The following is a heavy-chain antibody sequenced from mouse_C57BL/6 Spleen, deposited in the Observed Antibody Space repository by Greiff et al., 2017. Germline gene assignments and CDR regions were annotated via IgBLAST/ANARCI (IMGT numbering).Heavy chain of an antibody. CDR1: GYTFTSYW. J-gene: IGHJ1*03. D-gene: IGHD1-1*01. Sequence: VQLQQPGAELVMPGASVKLSCKASGYTFTSYWMHWVKQRPGQGLEWIGEIDPSDSYTNYNQKFKGKSTLTVDKSSSTAYMQLSSLTSEDSAVYYCARGYGSSRYCDVWGTGTTVTVSS. V-gene: IGHV1-69*01. CDR3: ARGYGSSRYCDV. CDR2: IDPSDSYT.